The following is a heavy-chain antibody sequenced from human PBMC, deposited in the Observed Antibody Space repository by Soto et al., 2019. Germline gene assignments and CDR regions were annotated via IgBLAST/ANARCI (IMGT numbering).Heavy chain of an antibody. Sequence: QVQLQESGPGLVKPSQTLSLTCTVSGGSISSGGYYWSWIRQHPGKGLEWIGYIYYSGSTYYNPSLKSRVTISVDTSKNQLSLKLSSVTAADTAVYYCARRFNYYYYYGMDVWGQGTTVTVSS. J-gene: IGHJ6*02. V-gene: IGHV4-31*03. CDR3: ARRFNYYYYYGMDV. CDR1: GGSISSGGYY. CDR2: IYYSGST.